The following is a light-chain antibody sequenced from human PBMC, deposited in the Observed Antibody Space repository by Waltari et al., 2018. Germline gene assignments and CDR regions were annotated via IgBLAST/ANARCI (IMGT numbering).Light chain of an antibody. CDR2: KAS. V-gene: IGKV1-5*03. J-gene: IGKJ1*01. Sequence: DIQMTQSPSTLSASVGHRVTITCRASQSISSWLAWYQQKPGKAPKLLIYKASSLESGVPSRFSGSGSGTEFTLTISSLQPDDFATYYCQQYNSYSGGGTFGQGTKVEIK. CDR1: QSISSW. CDR3: QQYNSYSGGGT.